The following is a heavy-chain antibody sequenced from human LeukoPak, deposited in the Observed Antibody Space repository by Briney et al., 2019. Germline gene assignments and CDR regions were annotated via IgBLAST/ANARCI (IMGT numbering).Heavy chain of an antibody. Sequence: SQTLSLTCAISGDSVSNNNVAWNWVRQSPSRGLEWLGRTYYRSKWHNDYAVSVKSRITITPDTSKNQVSLQLSSVSLEDTAIYFCARVQQLGQGFHYWGQGTLVTVSS. D-gene: IGHD6-13*01. CDR1: GDSVSNNNVA. V-gene: IGHV6-1*01. CDR2: TYYRSKWHN. J-gene: IGHJ4*02. CDR3: ARVQQLGQGFHY.